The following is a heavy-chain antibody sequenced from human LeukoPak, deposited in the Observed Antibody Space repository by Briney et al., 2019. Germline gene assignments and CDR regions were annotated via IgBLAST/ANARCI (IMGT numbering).Heavy chain of an antibody. CDR3: AKDRDGYNPDY. D-gene: IGHD5-24*01. CDR1: GFTSSSYA. Sequence: GGSLRLSCAASGFTSSSYAMSWVRQAPGEGLEWVSSISDSGTHIYYADSVKGRFTISRDNSKNTVYLQMNSLRAEDTAVYYCAKDRDGYNPDYWGQGTLVSVSS. CDR2: ISDSGTHI. J-gene: IGHJ4*02. V-gene: IGHV3-23*01.